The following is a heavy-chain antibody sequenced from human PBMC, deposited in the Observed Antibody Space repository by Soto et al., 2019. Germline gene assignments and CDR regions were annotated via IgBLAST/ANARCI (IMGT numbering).Heavy chain of an antibody. CDR1: GFTFSSYG. CDR3: ARDFQGQQLPGY. D-gene: IGHD6-13*01. Sequence: QVQLVEAGGGVVQPGRSLRLACAASGFTFSSYGMHWVRQAPGKGLEWVAVIWYDGSNKYYADSVKGRFTISRDNSKNTLYLQMNSLRAEDTAVYYCARDFQGQQLPGYWGQGTLVTVSS. J-gene: IGHJ4*02. V-gene: IGHV3-33*01. CDR2: IWYDGSNK.